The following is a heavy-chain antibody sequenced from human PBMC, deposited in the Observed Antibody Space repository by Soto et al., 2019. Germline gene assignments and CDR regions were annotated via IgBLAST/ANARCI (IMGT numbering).Heavy chain of an antibody. CDR2: INPSDGST. CDR1: GYTFTSYY. D-gene: IGHD3-3*01. CDR3: ARDGDFWRWDY. V-gene: IGHV1-46*01. J-gene: IGHJ4*02. Sequence: QVQMVQSGAEVKKPGASVKVSCKASGYTFTSYYMHWVRQAPGQGLEWMGIINPSDGSTTYAQKFQGRVTMTRDTSKSTVYMELSSLRFEDTAVYYCARDGDFWRWDYWGQGSQVTVSS.